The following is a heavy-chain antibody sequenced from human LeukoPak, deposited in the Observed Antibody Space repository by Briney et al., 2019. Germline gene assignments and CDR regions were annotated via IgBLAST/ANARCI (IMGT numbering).Heavy chain of an antibody. J-gene: IGHJ4*02. CDR2: VSGSGGST. CDR1: GFTFDDYA. CDR3: AKDRADLWSGQDY. D-gene: IGHD3-3*01. Sequence: PGGTLRLTCAASGFTFDDYALLWVRPAPGKGLEWVSTVSGSGGSTYYADSVKGRFTISRDNSKNALYLQMDSLRADDTAVYYCAKDRADLWSGQDYWGQGTLVTVSS. V-gene: IGHV3-23*01.